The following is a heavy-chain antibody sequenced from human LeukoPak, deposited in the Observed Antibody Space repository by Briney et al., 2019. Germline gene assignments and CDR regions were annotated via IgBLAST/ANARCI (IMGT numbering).Heavy chain of an antibody. D-gene: IGHD5-12*01. CDR1: GFTFSSHG. CDR2: ISGSGGGT. Sequence: GGSLRLSCAASGFTFSSHGMSWVRQAPGKGLEWVSGISGSGGGTFYADSVRGRFTISRDNSKNTVYLQMNSLRAEDTALYYCAQDYSGYDLSAGYWGQGTLVTVSS. V-gene: IGHV3-23*01. J-gene: IGHJ4*02. CDR3: AQDYSGYDLSAGY.